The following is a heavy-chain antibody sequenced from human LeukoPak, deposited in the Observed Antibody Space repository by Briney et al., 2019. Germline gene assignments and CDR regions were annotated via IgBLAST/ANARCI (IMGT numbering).Heavy chain of an antibody. J-gene: IGHJ3*02. D-gene: IGHD5-18*01. V-gene: IGHV1-18*01. Sequence: ASVKVSCKASGYTFISYGISWVRQAPGQGLEWMGWISAYNGNTNYSQKLQGRVTMTTDTSTSTAYMELRSLRSADTAVYYCARDQRDTAMVTGRAFDIWGQGTMVTVSS. CDR2: ISAYNGNT. CDR3: ARDQRDTAMVTGRAFDI. CDR1: GYTFISYG.